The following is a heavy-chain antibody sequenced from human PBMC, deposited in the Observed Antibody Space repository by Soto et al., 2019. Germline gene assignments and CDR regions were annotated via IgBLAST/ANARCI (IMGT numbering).Heavy chain of an antibody. J-gene: IGHJ4*02. Sequence: PGGSLRLSCAASGPDVGYSFMIWVRQLPGGGLEWVSVIYVGDSAYYAGSVKGRFTISRDKSTNTLYLQMGSLRESDTAVYYCARGGLTPSHPLDSWGQGTLVTVSS. V-gene: IGHV3-53*01. CDR3: ARGGLTPSHPLDS. D-gene: IGHD2-2*03. CDR1: GPDVGYSF. CDR2: IYVGDSA.